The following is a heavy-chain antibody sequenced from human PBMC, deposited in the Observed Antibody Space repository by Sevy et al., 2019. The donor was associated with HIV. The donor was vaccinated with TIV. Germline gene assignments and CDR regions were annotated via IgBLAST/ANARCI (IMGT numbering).Heavy chain of an antibody. Sequence: GGSLRLSCAASGFTFRNYAMNWVRQGPGKGLEWVSTISGSGKSTYYADSVKGRFTFSRDNSKKTLYLQMNSLRAEDTAVYYCPKDQGESSGYYPLGAFDIWGQGTMVTVSS. D-gene: IGHD3-22*01. CDR2: ISGSGKST. CDR1: GFTFRNYA. J-gene: IGHJ3*02. V-gene: IGHV3-23*01. CDR3: PKDQGESSGYYPLGAFDI.